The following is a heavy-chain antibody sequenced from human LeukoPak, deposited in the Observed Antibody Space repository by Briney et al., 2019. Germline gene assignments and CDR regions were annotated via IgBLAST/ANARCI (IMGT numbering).Heavy chain of an antibody. J-gene: IGHJ5*02. CDR2: ISWDDDK. CDR3: AHSQRYCSSAACPHWFDP. D-gene: IGHD2-2*01. CDR1: GFSLRTTGVG. Sequence: SGPTLVNPTQTLTLTCTFSGFSLRTTGVGVGWIRHPPGTALEWLALISWDDDKRYRPSLKSRLTITKDPSKNQVVLTMTNMDPVDTGTYYCAHSQRYCSSAACPHWFDPWGQGTLVTVSS. V-gene: IGHV2-5*02.